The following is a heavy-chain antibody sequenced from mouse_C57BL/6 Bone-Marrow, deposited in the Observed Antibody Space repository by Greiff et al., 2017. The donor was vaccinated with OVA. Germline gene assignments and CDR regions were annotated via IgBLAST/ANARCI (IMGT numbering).Heavy chain of an antibody. V-gene: IGHV1-19*01. Sequence: EVQLQQSGPVLVKPGASVKMSCKASGYTFTDYYMNWVKQSHGKSLEWIGVINPYNGGTSYNQKFKGKATLTVDKSSSTAYMELNSLTSEDSSVYYCARFDYEYDEFAYWGKGTLVTVSA. CDR3: ARFDYEYDEFAY. CDR2: INPYNGGT. J-gene: IGHJ3*01. CDR1: GYTFTDYY. D-gene: IGHD2-4*01.